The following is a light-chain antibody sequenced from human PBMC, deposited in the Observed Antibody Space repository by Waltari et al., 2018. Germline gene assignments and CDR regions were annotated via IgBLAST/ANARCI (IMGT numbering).Light chain of an antibody. Sequence: SYVLTQLSSMSVTPGQTARIVCGGRHIGTKAVHWYQRKAGQAPLLVLHDDDARPPGIPDRFSGTNSGDTATLTISGVEAEDEADYFCQVWDSHTVVFGGGTNLTVL. CDR1: HIGTKA. CDR2: DDD. J-gene: IGLJ2*01. CDR3: QVWDSHTVV. V-gene: IGLV3-21*02.